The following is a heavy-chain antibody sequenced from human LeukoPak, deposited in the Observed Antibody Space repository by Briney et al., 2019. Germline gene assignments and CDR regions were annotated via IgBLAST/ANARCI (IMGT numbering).Heavy chain of an antibody. CDR1: GYTFTSYG. CDR2: ISAYNGNT. J-gene: IGHJ4*02. D-gene: IGHD4-23*01. CDR3: ARAPVASHYFDY. V-gene: IGHV1-18*01. Sequence: ASVKVSCKASGYTFTSYGISWVRQAPGQGLEWMGWISAYNGNTNYAQKLQGRVTMTTDTSTSTAYVELRSLRSDDTAVYYCARAPVASHYFDYWGQGTLVTVSS.